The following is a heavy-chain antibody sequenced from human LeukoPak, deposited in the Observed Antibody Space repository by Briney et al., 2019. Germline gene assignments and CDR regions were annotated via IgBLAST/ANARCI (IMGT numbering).Heavy chain of an antibody. D-gene: IGHD3-22*01. CDR1: GGSISSGDYY. CDR2: IYYSGST. Sequence: SETLSLTCTVSGGSISSGDYYWSWIRQPPGKGLEWIGYIYYSGSTYYNPSLKSRVTISVDTSKSQFSLKLSSVTAADTAVYYCARGSNGSIDYWGQGTLVTVSS. V-gene: IGHV4-30-4*01. CDR3: ARGSNGSIDY. J-gene: IGHJ4*02.